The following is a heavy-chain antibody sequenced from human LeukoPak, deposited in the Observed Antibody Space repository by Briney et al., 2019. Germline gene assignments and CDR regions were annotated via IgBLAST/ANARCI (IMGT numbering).Heavy chain of an antibody. Sequence: PGGSLRLSCAASGFTFSSYGMHWVRQAPGKGLEWVAVISYDGSNKYYADSVKGRFTISRDNSKNTLYLQMNSLRAEDTAVYYCARDSIVTDAFDIWGQGTMVTVSS. CDR3: ARDSIVTDAFDI. D-gene: IGHD4-11*01. CDR1: GFTFSSYG. CDR2: ISYDGSNK. V-gene: IGHV3-30*03. J-gene: IGHJ3*02.